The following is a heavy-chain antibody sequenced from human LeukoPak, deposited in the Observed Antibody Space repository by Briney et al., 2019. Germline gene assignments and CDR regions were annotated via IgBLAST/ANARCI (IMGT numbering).Heavy chain of an antibody. D-gene: IGHD6-13*01. CDR1: GYTFTSYG. Sequence: ASVKVSCKASGYTFTSYGISWVRQAPGQGLEWMGIINPSDGGTTYAQKFRGRVTMTRDTSTSRVYMELSSLRSEDTAVFYCARDRSGSWTTDYWGQGTLVTVSS. V-gene: IGHV1-46*01. CDR2: INPSDGGT. J-gene: IGHJ4*02. CDR3: ARDRSGSWTTDY.